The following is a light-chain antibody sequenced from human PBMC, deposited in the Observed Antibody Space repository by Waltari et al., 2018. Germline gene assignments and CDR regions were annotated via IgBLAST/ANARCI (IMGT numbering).Light chain of an antibody. CDR2: DVK. V-gene: IGLV2-23*02. J-gene: IGLJ2*01. Sequence: QPALTQPASVSGSPGQSLTISCPGTRRNIGAYDLVAWYHQVPGEVPKLIIYDVKYRPSGVAGRFSGSKSGNTASLIISDLQAEDEGDYYCSSYSAFRIVGFGGGTRVTVL. CDR1: RRNIGAYDL. CDR3: SSYSAFRIVG.